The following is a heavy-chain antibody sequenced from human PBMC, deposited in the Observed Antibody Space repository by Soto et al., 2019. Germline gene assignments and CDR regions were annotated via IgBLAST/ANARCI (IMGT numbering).Heavy chain of an antibody. CDR1: GFTFSSYA. Sequence: EVQLLESGGGLVQPGGSLRLSCAASGFTFSSYAMSWVRQAPGKGLEWVSAISGSGGSTYYADSVKGRFTICKDNSKNTLYLQMSSLRAEDTAVYYCAKARPDIVVVPAAIYYYGMDVWGQGTTVTVSS. CDR3: AKARPDIVVVPAAIYYYGMDV. D-gene: IGHD2-2*01. J-gene: IGHJ6*02. CDR2: ISGSGGST. V-gene: IGHV3-23*01.